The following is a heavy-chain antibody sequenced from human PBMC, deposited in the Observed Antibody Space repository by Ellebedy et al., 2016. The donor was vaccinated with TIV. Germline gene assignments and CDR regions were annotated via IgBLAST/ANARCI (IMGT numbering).Heavy chain of an antibody. D-gene: IGHD2-8*01. V-gene: IGHV3-30*09. CDR2: MSYNGRSD. J-gene: IGHJ6*02. CDR3: ARLMEVATVVFYYGMDV. Sequence: GGSLRLXXAASGFTFSQYAMHWVRQAPGKGLEWVAVMSYNGRSDYYADSVQGRFAISRDNSKNSLYLQMNSLRGEDTAVYYCARLMEVATVVFYYGMDVWGQGTTVTVSS. CDR1: GFTFSQYA.